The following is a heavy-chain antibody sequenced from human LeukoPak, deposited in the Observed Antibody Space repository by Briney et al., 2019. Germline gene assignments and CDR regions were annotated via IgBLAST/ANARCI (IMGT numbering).Heavy chain of an antibody. V-gene: IGHV3-9*01. J-gene: IGHJ4*02. CDR1: GFTFDDYA. CDR2: ISWNSGSI. CDR3: AKDLSGPMIVVVTSPDY. D-gene: IGHD3-22*01. Sequence: GRSLRLSCAASGFTFDDYAMHWVRQAPGKGLEWVSGISWNSGSIGYADSVKGRFTISRDNSKNTLYLQMNSLRAEDTAVYYCAKDLSGPMIVVVTSPDYWGQGTLVTVSS.